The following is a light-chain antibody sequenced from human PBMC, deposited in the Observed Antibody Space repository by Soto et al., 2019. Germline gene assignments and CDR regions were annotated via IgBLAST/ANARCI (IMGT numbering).Light chain of an antibody. J-gene: IGLJ3*02. V-gene: IGLV7-43*01. Sequence: QAVVTQEPSLTVSPGGTVTLTCASSTGAVTSGYYPNWFQQKPGQAPRPLIYSTTNKHSWTPARFSGSLLGDKAALTLSGVQPEDEAEYYCLLYYGGAQLWVFGGGTKLT. CDR3: LLYYGGAQLWV. CDR2: STT. CDR1: TGAVTSGYY.